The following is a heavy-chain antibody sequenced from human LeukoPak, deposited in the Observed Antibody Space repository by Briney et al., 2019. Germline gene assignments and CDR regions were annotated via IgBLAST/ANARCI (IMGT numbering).Heavy chain of an antibody. D-gene: IGHD6-19*01. Sequence: PGGSLRLPCAASGFTLSDYHIHWAHQAPGKGLEWLAFVSKDGGNNYFADSVKGRFTASRDNSRNTVYLQMNSLRPEDTAVYSCARDMMWLVDLWGQGTLVTVSS. CDR1: GFTLSDYH. J-gene: IGHJ5*02. V-gene: IGHV3-30*04. CDR3: ARDMMWLVDL. CDR2: VSKDGGNN.